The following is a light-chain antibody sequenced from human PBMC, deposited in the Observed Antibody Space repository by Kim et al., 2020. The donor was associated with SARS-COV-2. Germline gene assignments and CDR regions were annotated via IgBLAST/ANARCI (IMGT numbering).Light chain of an antibody. V-gene: IGKV3-15*01. CDR3: QQYNNWPFT. CDR2: GSS. CDR1: QNVNTF. J-gene: IGKJ4*01. Sequence: EIEMTRSPVTLSVSPGERATISCRASQNVNTFLAWYQQKPGQAPRLLIYGSSTGATGVPARFSGSGSGTEFTLTISSLQSEDFAVYYCQQYNNWPFTFGGGTKVDIK.